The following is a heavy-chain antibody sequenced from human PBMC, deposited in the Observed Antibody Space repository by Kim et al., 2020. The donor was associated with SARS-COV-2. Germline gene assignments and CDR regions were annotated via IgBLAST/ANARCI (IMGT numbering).Heavy chain of an antibody. CDR1: GFTFSSYG. CDR3: ARDFAVAEAVPAAA. Sequence: GGSLRLSCAVSGFTFSSYGMHWVRQAPGKGLEWVAVIWYDGSNKYYADSVKGRFTISRDNSKKTLYLQMNSLRAEDTAVYYCARDFAVAEAVPAAAWGQG. J-gene: IGHJ5*02. CDR2: IWYDGSNK. V-gene: IGHV3-33*01. D-gene: IGHD2-2*01.